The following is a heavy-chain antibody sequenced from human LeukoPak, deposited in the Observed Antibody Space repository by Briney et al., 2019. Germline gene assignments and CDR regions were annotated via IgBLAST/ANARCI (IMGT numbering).Heavy chain of an antibody. CDR2: ISAYNRNT. D-gene: IGHD2-21*02. CDR1: GYTFSSYG. CDR3: ARDPSNMVTTQGWFDP. Sequence: ASVKVSCKASGYTFSSYGISWVRQAPGQGLEWMGWISAYNRNTKYAQKFQGRVTMTTDTSTTTAYLEVRSLRSDDTAVYCCARDPSNMVTTQGWFDPWGQGTLVTVSS. J-gene: IGHJ5*02. V-gene: IGHV1-18*01.